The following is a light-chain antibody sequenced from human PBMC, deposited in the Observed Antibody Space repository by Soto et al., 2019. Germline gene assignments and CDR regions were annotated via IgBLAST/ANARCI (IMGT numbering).Light chain of an antibody. CDR3: HQFGDSPQT. CDR1: QSISSN. Sequence: EIVMTQSPATLSVSPGERATLSCRASQSISSNLAWYQQKPGQAPRLLIYGTSTRAAGVPDRFSGSGSGTDFTLAISRLEPEDFAVYYCHQFGDSPQTF. V-gene: IGKV3D-15*01. CDR2: GTS. J-gene: IGKJ1*01.